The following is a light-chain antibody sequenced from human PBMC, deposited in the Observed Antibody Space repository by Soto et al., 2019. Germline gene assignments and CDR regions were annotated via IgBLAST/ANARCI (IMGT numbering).Light chain of an antibody. J-gene: IGKJ5*01. CDR3: QQRSNWPPIT. V-gene: IGKV3-11*01. CDR2: DAS. Sequence: EIVFTQSPATLSLSPGERYTLSCGASQSVSSYLAWYQKKPGQAPRLIIFDASNRATGIPARFSGSGSGTDLTLTISSLEPEDFAVYYCQQRSNWPPITFGQGTRLEIK. CDR1: QSVSSY.